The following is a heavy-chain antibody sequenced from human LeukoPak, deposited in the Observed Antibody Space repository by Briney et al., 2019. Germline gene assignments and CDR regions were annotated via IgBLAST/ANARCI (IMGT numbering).Heavy chain of an antibody. CDR1: GYTFTSYG. Sequence: ASVKVSCKASGYTFTSYGISWVRQAPGQGLEWMGWISAYNGNTNYAQKLQGRVTMTTDTSTSTAYMELRGLRSDDTAVYYCARDLWGYFDWLSTYYYGSGSFHPFDYWGQGTLVTVSS. J-gene: IGHJ4*02. CDR3: ARDLWGYFDWLSTYYYGSGSFHPFDY. CDR2: ISAYNGNT. D-gene: IGHD3-10*01. V-gene: IGHV1-18*01.